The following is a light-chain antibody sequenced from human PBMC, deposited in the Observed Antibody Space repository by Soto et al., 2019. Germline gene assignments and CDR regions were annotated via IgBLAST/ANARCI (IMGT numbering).Light chain of an antibody. CDR2: EVS. CDR3: SSYRSSSTVGV. Sequence: QSALTQPASVSGSPGQSITISCTGTSSDVGDYNYVSWYQQHPGKAPKLMIYEVSHRPSGVSNRFSGSKSGNTASLTISGLQAEDEADYYCSSYRSSSTVGVFGGGTKLTVL. V-gene: IGLV2-14*01. J-gene: IGLJ3*02. CDR1: SSDVGDYNY.